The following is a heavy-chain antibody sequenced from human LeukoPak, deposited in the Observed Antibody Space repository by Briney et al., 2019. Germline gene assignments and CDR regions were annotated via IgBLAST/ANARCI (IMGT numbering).Heavy chain of an antibody. D-gene: IGHD3-16*01. V-gene: IGHV4-39*01. CDR3: ARHYTSNADYYYFEY. CDR1: GGSISSSTYY. CDR2: IYYSGST. J-gene: IGHJ4*02. Sequence: SETLSLTCTVSGGSISSSTYYWGWIRQPPGKGLEWIGTIYYSGSTYYNPSLKSRVTMSVDTSKNQFSLKLTSVTAADTAVYYCARHYTSNADYYYFEYWGQGTLVTVS.